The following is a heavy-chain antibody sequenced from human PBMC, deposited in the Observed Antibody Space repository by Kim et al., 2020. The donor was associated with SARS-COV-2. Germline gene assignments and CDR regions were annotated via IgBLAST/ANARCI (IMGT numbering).Heavy chain of an antibody. CDR1: GYSISSGYY. CDR2: IYHSGST. J-gene: IGHJ3*02. Sequence: SETLSLTCTVSGYSISSGYYWGWIRQPPGKGLEWIGSIYHSGSTYYNPSLKSRVTISVDTSKNQFSLKLSSVTAADTAVYYCARVGLGLKQWLYAFDIWGQGTMVTVSS. V-gene: IGHV4-38-2*02. D-gene: IGHD6-19*01. CDR3: ARVGLGLKQWLYAFDI.